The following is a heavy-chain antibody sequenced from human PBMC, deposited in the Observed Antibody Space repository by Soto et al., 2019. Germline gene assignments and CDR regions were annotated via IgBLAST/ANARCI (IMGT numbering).Heavy chain of an antibody. J-gene: IGHJ6*02. D-gene: IGHD3-3*01. CDR2: ISYDGSNK. V-gene: IGHV3-30*18. CDR1: GFTFSSYV. Sequence: GGSLRLCCASAGFTFSSYVMHGVRQAPGKGLEWVAVISYDGSNKYYADSVKGRFTISRDNSKNTLYLQMTSLRAEDTGVYYCAKDFLRFLEWRTYYYYGMDVWGQGTTVPVSS. CDR3: AKDFLRFLEWRTYYYYGMDV.